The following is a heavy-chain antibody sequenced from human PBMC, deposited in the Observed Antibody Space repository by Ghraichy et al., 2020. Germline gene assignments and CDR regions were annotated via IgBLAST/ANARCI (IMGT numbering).Heavy chain of an antibody. CDR3: AMPGRHYGGDQAAFDI. V-gene: IGHV4-59*01. J-gene: IGHJ3*02. Sequence: SETLSLTCTVSGGSISSYYWSWIRQPPGKGLEWIGYIYYSGSTNYNPSLKSRVTISVDTSKNQFSLKLSSVTAADTAVYYCAMPGRHYGGDQAAFDIWGQGTMVTVSS. CDR1: GGSISSYY. CDR2: IYYSGST. D-gene: IGHD4-23*01.